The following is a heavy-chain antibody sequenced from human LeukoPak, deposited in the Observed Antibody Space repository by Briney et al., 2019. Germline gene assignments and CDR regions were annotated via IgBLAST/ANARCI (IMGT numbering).Heavy chain of an antibody. D-gene: IGHD3-3*01. Sequence: GGPLRLTCVASGFTFSSYWMHWVRQGPGKGLVWVSRINVDGRSTTYADSVKGRFTISRDNAKNTLYLEVNSLRAEDTAVYYCAKDSGDDFWSGYYRGGYYFDYWGQGTLVTVSS. CDR1: GFTFSSYW. J-gene: IGHJ4*02. V-gene: IGHV3-74*03. CDR2: INVDGRST. CDR3: AKDSGDDFWSGYYRGGYYFDY.